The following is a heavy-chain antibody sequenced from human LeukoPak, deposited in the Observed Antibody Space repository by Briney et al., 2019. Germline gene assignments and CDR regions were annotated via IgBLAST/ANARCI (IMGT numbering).Heavy chain of an antibody. J-gene: IGHJ6*03. V-gene: IGHV4-59*01. CDR3: ARTTTGVRTHHYYYMDV. D-gene: IGHD1-1*01. CDR2: IYYSGST. CDR1: GGSISSYY. Sequence: SETLSLTCTVSGGSISSYYWSWIRQPPGKGLEWIGYIYYSGSTNYNPSLKSRVTISVDTSKNQFSLKLSSVTAADTAVYYCARTTTGVRTHHYYYMDVWGKGTTVTISS.